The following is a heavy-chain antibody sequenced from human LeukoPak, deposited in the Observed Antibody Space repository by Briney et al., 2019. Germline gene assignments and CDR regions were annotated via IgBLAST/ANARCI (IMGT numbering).Heavy chain of an antibody. D-gene: IGHD3-3*01. Sequence: SETLSLTCAVSGGSISRGGYSWSWIRQPPGKGREWIGYSYHSGSTYYNPSLKSRVTISVDRSKNQFSLKLSSVTAADTAVYYCARGGRGVVRGHWFDPWGQGTLVTVSS. J-gene: IGHJ5*02. V-gene: IGHV4-30-2*01. CDR1: GGSISRGGYS. CDR3: ARGGRGVVRGHWFDP. CDR2: SYHSGST.